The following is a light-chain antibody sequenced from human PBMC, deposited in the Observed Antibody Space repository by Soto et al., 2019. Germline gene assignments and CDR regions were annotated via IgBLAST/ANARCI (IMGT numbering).Light chain of an antibody. CDR3: QSYDNRLSGSV. CDR2: GNN. V-gene: IGLV1-40*01. Sequence: QSVLTQPPSVSGAPGQSVTISCRGSSSNIGAGSEVHWYQHLPGTPPKVLIFGNNNRPSGVPDRFSGSKSGTSASLSITGLQAEDEADYYCQSYDNRLSGSVFGGGTKLTVL. CDR1: SSNIGAGSE. J-gene: IGLJ3*02.